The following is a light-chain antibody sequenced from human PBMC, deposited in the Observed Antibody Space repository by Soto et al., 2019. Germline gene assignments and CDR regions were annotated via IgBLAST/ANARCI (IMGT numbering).Light chain of an antibody. CDR2: EVT. Sequence: QSALTQPASVSGSPGQSITVSCTGTSSDVGGHKYVSWYQQHPGKAPKLLIYEVTNRPSGVSRRFSGSKSGNTASLTISGLQVEDEADYYCSSYASSSTLVVFGGGTKLTVL. CDR3: SSYASSSTLVV. CDR1: SSDVGGHKY. V-gene: IGLV2-14*01. J-gene: IGLJ2*01.